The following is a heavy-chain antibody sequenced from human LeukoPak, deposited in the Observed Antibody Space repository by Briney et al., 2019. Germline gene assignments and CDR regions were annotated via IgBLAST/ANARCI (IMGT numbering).Heavy chain of an antibody. CDR1: GFTFSDFY. CDR2: ISSGGSSI. D-gene: IGHD6-13*01. CDR3: ARDLSTSSEDWWDY. Sequence: PGGSLRLSCAASGFTFSDFYMSWIRQAPGKGLDWISYISSGGSSIYYADSVRGRFTISRDNAKNSLYLQMNTLRAEDTAVYYCARDLSTSSEDWWDYWGQGTLVTVSS. V-gene: IGHV3-11*01. J-gene: IGHJ4*02.